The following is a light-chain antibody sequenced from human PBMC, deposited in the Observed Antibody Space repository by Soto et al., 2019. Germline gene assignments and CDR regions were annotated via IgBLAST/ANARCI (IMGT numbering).Light chain of an antibody. J-gene: IGLJ1*01. CDR2: DVS. CDR1: SSDVGGYNY. CDR3: SSYTSSSTV. V-gene: IGLV2-14*01. Sequence: QSALTQPASVSGSPVQSITISCTGTSSDVGGYNYVSWYQQHPGKAPKLMIYDVSNRPSGVSNRFSGSKSGNTASLTISGLQAEDEADYYCSSYTSSSTVFGTGTKVTLL.